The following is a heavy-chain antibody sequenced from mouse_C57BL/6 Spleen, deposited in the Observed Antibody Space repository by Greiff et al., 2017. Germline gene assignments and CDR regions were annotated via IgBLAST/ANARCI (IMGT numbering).Heavy chain of an antibody. CDR2: INPGSGGT. CDR1: GYAFTNYL. V-gene: IGHV1-54*01. Sequence: VQLQQSGAELVRPGTSVKVSCKASGYAFTNYLIEWVKQRPGQGLEWIGVINPGSGGTNYNEKFKGKATLTADKSSTTAYMQLSSLTSEDTAVYVGARSHYSNYGGYFDVWGKGTTVTVSS. CDR3: ARSHYSNYGGYFDV. J-gene: IGHJ1*03. D-gene: IGHD2-5*01.